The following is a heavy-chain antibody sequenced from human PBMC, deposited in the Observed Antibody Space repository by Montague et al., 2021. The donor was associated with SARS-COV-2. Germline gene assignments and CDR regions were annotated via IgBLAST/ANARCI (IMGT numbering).Heavy chain of an antibody. CDR3: ARHSVSEDGTFFRSYFDP. J-gene: IGHJ5*02. Sequence: SETLSLTCTVSGGTVRDYYWNWIRQTPGKGLEWIGYIFYNGYTKXTPSLDSRATLSVDTPGNQFFLSLRSVTASDTATYFCARHSVSEDGTFFRSYFDPWGQGTKVIVSS. CDR2: IFYNGYT. CDR1: GGTVRDYY. D-gene: IGHD1-1*01. V-gene: IGHV4-59*08.